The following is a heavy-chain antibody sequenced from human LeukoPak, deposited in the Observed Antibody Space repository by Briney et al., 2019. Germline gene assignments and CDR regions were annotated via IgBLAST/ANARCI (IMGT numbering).Heavy chain of an antibody. CDR2: ISSSGSTI. CDR1: GFTFSSYE. D-gene: IGHD3-22*01. Sequence: GGSLRLSCAASGFTFSSYEMNWVRQAPGKGLEWVSYISSSGSTIYYADSVKGRFTISRNNAKNSLYLQMNSLRAEDTAVYYCARDNYDSTGYYFDWGQGTLVTVSS. CDR3: ARDNYDSTGYYFD. V-gene: IGHV3-48*03. J-gene: IGHJ4*02.